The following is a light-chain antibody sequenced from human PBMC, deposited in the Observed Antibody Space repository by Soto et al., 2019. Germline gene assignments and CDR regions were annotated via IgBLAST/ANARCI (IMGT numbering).Light chain of an antibody. J-gene: IGLJ3*02. V-gene: IGLV6-57*04. Sequence: NFMLTQPHSVGESPGKTVTLSCTRSRGSIASNYVQWYQQRPGSAPTTVFYEDNQRPSGVPDRFSGSIDSSSNSASLTISGLKTEDEADYYCQSYDSSNHRVFGGGTKLAVL. CDR1: RGSIASNY. CDR3: QSYDSSNHRV. CDR2: EDN.